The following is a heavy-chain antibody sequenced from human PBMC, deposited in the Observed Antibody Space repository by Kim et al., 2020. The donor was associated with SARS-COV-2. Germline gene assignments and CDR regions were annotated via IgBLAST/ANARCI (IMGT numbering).Heavy chain of an antibody. D-gene: IGHD1-1*01. CDR2: IYYSGST. J-gene: IGHJ4*02. V-gene: IGHV4-59*01. Sequence: SETLSLTCTVSGGSISSYYWSWIRQPPGKGLEWIGYIYYSGSTNYNPSLKSRVTISVDTSKNQFSLKLSSVTAADTAVYYCVRGVHSFGRIDYWGQGTLVTVSS. CDR1: GGSISSYY. CDR3: VRGVHSFGRIDY.